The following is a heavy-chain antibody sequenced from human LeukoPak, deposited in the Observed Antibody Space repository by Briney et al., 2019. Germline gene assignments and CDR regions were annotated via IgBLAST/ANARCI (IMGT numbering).Heavy chain of an antibody. V-gene: IGHV4-4*07. Sequence: SETLSLTCTVSGGSISSYYWSWIRQPAGKGLEWIGRSYTSGSTNYNPSLKSRVTMSVDKSKNQFSLNLSSVTAADTAVYYCATDRRYYDSSAYIRGFDYWGQGTLVTVSS. CDR3: ATDRRYYDSSAYIRGFDY. CDR2: SYTSGST. D-gene: IGHD3-22*01. J-gene: IGHJ4*02. CDR1: GGSISSYY.